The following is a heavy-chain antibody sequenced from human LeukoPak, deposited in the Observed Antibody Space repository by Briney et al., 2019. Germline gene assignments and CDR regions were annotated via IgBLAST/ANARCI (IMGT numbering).Heavy chain of an antibody. J-gene: IGHJ4*02. CDR1: GFTFSSHW. Sequence: GGSLRLSCAASGFTFSSHWMHWVRQATGKGLVWVSQINPDGSSTTYADSVKGRLTISRDNAKNTLYLQMNSLRDEDTAVYYCARDLYDFWSGRKYYFDYWGQGTLVAVSS. CDR2: INPDGSST. V-gene: IGHV3-74*01. D-gene: IGHD3-3*01. CDR3: ARDLYDFWSGRKYYFDY.